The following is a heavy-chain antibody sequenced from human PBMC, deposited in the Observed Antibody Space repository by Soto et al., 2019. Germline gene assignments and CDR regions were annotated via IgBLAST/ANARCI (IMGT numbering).Heavy chain of an antibody. CDR1: GFTFSSYW. V-gene: IGHV3-74*01. J-gene: IGHJ3*02. CDR2: MNNDGSYT. Sequence: EVQLVESGGGLVQPGGSLRLSCAASGFTFSSYWMYWVRQAPGKGLEWVSHMNNDGSYTIYAESVKGRFTFSRDNAKNTLYPQMNSLRAEDTAVYYCVRGGYMHACDIWGQGTMVTVSS. D-gene: IGHD6-13*01. CDR3: VRGGYMHACDI.